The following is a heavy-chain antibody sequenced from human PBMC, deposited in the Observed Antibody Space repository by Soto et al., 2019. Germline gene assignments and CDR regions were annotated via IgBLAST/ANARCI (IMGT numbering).Heavy chain of an antibody. V-gene: IGHV3-23*01. Sequence: GGSLRLSCKASGFMFNNSAMTCFGHAPGQGLQWVASVSDNGGSRGGTYYADSVKGRFTISRDNSKNTLYLQLDSLTGADTAVYYCARAKAVVIAALDIWGQGTMVTVSS. CDR2: VSDNGGSRGGT. CDR3: ARAKAVVIAALDI. J-gene: IGHJ3*02. D-gene: IGHD2-21*01. CDR1: GFMFNNSA.